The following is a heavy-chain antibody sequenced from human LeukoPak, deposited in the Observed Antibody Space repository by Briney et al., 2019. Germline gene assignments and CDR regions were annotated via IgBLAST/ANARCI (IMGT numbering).Heavy chain of an antibody. CDR2: INPNSGGT. Sequence: ASVKVSFKASGYTFTIYGISWVRQAPGQGLEGMGWINPNSGGTNYAQKFQGRVTMTRDTSISTAYMELSRLRSDDTAVYYCARVGPPTKYYYYGMDVWGQGTTVTVSS. CDR1: GYTFTIYG. CDR3: ARVGPPTKYYYYGMDV. J-gene: IGHJ6*02. V-gene: IGHV1-2*02.